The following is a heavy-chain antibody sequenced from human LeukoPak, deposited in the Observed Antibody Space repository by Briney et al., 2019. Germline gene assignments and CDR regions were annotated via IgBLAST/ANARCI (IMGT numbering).Heavy chain of an antibody. D-gene: IGHD2-21*02. CDR2: INPNSGDT. CDR3: ARRRDHDFDY. Sequence: ASVKVSCKTSGYTFTAYYMHWVRQAPGQGLEWMGWINPNSGDTNYAQDFQGRVTMTRDTSISTAYMELSRLTYDDTAVYYCARRRDHDFDYWGQGNLVTVSS. CDR1: GYTFTAYY. V-gene: IGHV1-2*02. J-gene: IGHJ4*02.